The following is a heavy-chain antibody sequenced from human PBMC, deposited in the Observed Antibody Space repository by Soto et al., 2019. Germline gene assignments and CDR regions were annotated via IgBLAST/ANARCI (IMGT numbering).Heavy chain of an antibody. CDR2: ISGSGGST. D-gene: IGHD3-22*01. Sequence: EVQLLESGGGLVQPGGSLRLSCAASGFTFSSYAMSWVRQAPGKGLEWVSAISGSGGSTYYADSVKGRFTISRDNSKNTLYLQMNSLRAEDTAVYYCATSPHYYDSSGYYFFDYWGQGTLVTVSS. J-gene: IGHJ4*02. CDR3: ATSPHYYDSSGYYFFDY. CDR1: GFTFSSYA. V-gene: IGHV3-23*01.